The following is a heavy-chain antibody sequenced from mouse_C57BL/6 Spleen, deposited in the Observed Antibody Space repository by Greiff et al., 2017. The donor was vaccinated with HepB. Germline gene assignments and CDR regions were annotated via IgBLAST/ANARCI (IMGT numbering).Heavy chain of an antibody. CDR2: INPSTGGT. V-gene: IGHV1-42*01. J-gene: IGHJ1*03. CDR1: GYSFTGYY. CDR3: ARSFYWYFDV. Sequence: VQLKQSGPELVKPGASVKISCKASGYSFTGYYMNWVKQSPEKSLEWIGEINPSTGGTTYNQKFKAKATLTVDKSSSTAYMQLKSLTSEDSAVYYCARSFYWYFDVWGTGTTVTVSS.